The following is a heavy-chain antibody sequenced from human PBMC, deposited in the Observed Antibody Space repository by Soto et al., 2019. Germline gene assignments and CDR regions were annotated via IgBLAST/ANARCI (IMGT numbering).Heavy chain of an antibody. D-gene: IGHD3-22*01. CDR2: IWYDGSNK. J-gene: IGHJ6*02. CDR1: GFTFSSYG. Sequence: QVQLVESGGGVVQPGRSLRLSCAASGFTFSSYGMHWVRQAPGKGLEWVAVIWYDGSNKYYADSVKGRFTISRDNSKNTLYLQMNSLRAEDTAVYYCARDLYDSSGYYYYYYYYGMDVWGQGTTVTVSS. CDR3: ARDLYDSSGYYYYYYYYGMDV. V-gene: IGHV3-33*01.